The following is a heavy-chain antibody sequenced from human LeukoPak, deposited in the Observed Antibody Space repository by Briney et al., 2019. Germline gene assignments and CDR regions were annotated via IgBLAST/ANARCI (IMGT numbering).Heavy chain of an antibody. CDR1: GFTLSTNA. Sequence: PGGSLRLSCLTSGFTLSTNAMSWVRQAPGKGLEWTSGNSGSGASTYYADSVKGRFTISRDDSRNTLYLQMNSLRGDDTAVYYCAKDVGKWESLHFFDYWGQGTLVTVSS. CDR3: AKDVGKWESLHFFDY. D-gene: IGHD1-26*01. J-gene: IGHJ4*02. CDR2: NSGSGAST. V-gene: IGHV3-23*01.